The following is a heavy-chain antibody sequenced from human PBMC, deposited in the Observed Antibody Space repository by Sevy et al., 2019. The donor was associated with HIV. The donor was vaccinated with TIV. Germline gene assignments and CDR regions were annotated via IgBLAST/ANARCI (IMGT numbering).Heavy chain of an antibody. CDR1: GFTFSKYS. CDR3: AREGCTKPHDY. J-gene: IGHJ4*02. CDR2: LSFGCGEI. Sequence: GGSLRLSCAASGFTFSKYSMSWVRQPPGKGLEWVSTLSFGCGEINYADSVKGRFTISRDNSKSSVYLQMNNLRSEDTAVYYCAREGCTKPHDYWVQGTLVTVSS. V-gene: IGHV3-23*01. D-gene: IGHD2-8*01.